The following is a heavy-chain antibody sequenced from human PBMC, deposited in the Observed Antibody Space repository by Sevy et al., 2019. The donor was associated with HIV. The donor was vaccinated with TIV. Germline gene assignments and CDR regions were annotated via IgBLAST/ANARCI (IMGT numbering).Heavy chain of an antibody. D-gene: IGHD6-19*01. J-gene: IGHJ4*02. CDR2: IIPSFGTA. CDR3: ARTIVVAGAVSGDFDY. Sequence: ASVKVSCKASGGTFSCYAISWVRQAPGQGLEWMGGIIPSFGTANYAQMFQGRVTITADESTSTAYMELSSLRSEDTAVYYCARTIVVAGAVSGDFDYWGQGSLVTVSS. V-gene: IGHV1-69*13. CDR1: GGTFSCYA.